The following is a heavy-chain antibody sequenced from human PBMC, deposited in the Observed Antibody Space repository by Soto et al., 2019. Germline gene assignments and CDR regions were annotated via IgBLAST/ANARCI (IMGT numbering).Heavy chain of an antibody. Sequence: ASETLSLTCTVSGGSISSYYWSWIRQPAGKGLEWIGRIYTSGSTNYNPSLKSRVTMSVDTSKNQFSLKLSSVTAADTAVYYCARDRYSGVAARNYYYYGMDVWGQGTTVTVSS. CDR3: ARDRYSGVAARNYYYYGMDV. CDR2: IYTSGST. J-gene: IGHJ6*02. V-gene: IGHV4-4*07. CDR1: GGSISSYY. D-gene: IGHD6-6*01.